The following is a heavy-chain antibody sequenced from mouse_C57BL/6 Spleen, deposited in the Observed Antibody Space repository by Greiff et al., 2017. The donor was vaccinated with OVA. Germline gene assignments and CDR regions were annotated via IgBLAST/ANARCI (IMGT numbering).Heavy chain of an antibody. V-gene: IGHV3-1*01. CDR3: AREGYYYGSEWYFDV. CDR1: GYSITSGYD. D-gene: IGHD1-1*01. Sequence: EVQLVESGPGMVKPSQSLSLTCTVTGYSITSGYDWHWIRHFPGNKLEWMGYISYSGSTNYNPSLKSRISITHDTSKNHFFLKLNSVTTEDTATYYCAREGYYYGSEWYFDVWGTGTTVTVSS. J-gene: IGHJ1*03. CDR2: ISYSGST.